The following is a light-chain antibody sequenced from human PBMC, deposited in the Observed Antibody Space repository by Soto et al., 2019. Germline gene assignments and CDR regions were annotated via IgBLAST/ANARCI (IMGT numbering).Light chain of an antibody. V-gene: IGKV3-11*01. CDR1: QSVSSY. J-gene: IGKJ5*01. CDR3: QQRSNWPATR. CDR2: DAS. Sequence: EIVLTQSPATLSLSPGERATLSCRASQSVSSYLAWYQQKPGQAPRLLIYDASNRATGIPARFSGSGSGTDFTLTISSLEPEDFAVYDCQQRSNWPATRLGQGTRLESK.